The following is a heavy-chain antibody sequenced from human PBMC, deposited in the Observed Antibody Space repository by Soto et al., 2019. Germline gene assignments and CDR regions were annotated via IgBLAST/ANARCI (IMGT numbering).Heavy chain of an antibody. Sequence: QLQLQESGSGLVKPSQTLSLTCAVSGGSISSGGYSWSWIRQPPGKGLEWIGYIYHSGSTYYNPSLKSRVTISVDRSKNQFSLKLSSVTAADTAVYYCARVKGYYGSGSPYYYYGMDVWGHGTTVTVSS. CDR2: IYHSGST. J-gene: IGHJ6*02. CDR1: GGSISSGGYS. V-gene: IGHV4-30-2*01. CDR3: ARVKGYYGSGSPYYYYGMDV. D-gene: IGHD3-10*01.